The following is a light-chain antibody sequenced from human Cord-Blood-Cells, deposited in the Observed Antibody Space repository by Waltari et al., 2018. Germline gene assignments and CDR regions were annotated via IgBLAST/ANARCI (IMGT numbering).Light chain of an antibody. J-gene: IGKJ1*01. Sequence: DIQMTQSPSSLSASVGDRVTITCRASQSISSYLNWYQQTPRKAPKLLIYAASSLQSEVPSRFSGSGSGTDFTLTISSLQPEDFATYYCQQSYSTPRTFGQGTKVEIK. CDR2: AAS. CDR3: QQSYSTPRT. CDR1: QSISSY. V-gene: IGKV1-39*01.